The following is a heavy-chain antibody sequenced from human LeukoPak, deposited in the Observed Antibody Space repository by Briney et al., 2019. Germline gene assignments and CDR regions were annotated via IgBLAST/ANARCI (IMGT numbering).Heavy chain of an antibody. D-gene: IGHD4-11*01. CDR1: GFSTYA. Sequence: GGSLRLSCAASGFSTYAMSWVRQAPGKGLEWVSGVTSSGGSTYYADSVKGRFTISRDSSKSTLYLQMNSLRAEDTAVYYCTKVGVYSNFYFDYWGQGILVTVSS. CDR2: VTSSGGST. V-gene: IGHV3-23*01. J-gene: IGHJ4*02. CDR3: TKVGVYSNFYFDY.